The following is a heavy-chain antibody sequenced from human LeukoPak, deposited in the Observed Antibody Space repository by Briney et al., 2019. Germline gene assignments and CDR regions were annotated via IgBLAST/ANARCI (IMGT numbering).Heavy chain of an antibody. CDR2: IYFTGTT. V-gene: IGHV4-59*12. Sequence: SETLSLTCTISGGSISAYYWSWIRQPLGKGLEWIGYIYFTGTTTYHPSLRSRVTISLDTSKNQFSLKLSSVTAADTAVYYCARDASRGLLSDYWGQGTLVTVSS. CDR1: GGSISAYY. J-gene: IGHJ4*02. D-gene: IGHD3-10*01. CDR3: ARDASRGLLSDY.